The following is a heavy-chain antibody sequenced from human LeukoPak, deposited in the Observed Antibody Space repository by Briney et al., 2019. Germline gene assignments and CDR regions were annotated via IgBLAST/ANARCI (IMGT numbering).Heavy chain of an antibody. Sequence: KSSQTLSLTCGVYGGSFSGYYWSWIRQPPGKGLEWIGEINQSESTNYNPSLKSRVTISGDTSKNQFSLKLSSVTAADTAVYYCARVFDNWNVVGFDYWGQGTLVIVSS. D-gene: IGHD1-20*01. J-gene: IGHJ4*02. V-gene: IGHV4-34*01. CDR2: INQSEST. CDR3: ARVFDNWNVVGFDY. CDR1: GGSFSGYY.